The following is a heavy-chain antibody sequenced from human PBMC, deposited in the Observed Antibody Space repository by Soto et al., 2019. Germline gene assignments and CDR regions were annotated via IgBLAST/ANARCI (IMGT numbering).Heavy chain of an antibody. Sequence: PSETLSLTCTVSGGSISSYYWSWIRQPPGKGLEWIGYIYYSGSTNYNPSLKSRVTISVDTXKNQLSLKLSSVTAAVTSVYYCATPRSTRYPVPSHIYSFNLDVWGQGTT. J-gene: IGHJ6*02. CDR2: IYYSGST. V-gene: IGHV4-59*08. D-gene: IGHD2-15*01. CDR3: ATPRSTRYPVPSHIYSFNLDV. CDR1: GGSISSYY.